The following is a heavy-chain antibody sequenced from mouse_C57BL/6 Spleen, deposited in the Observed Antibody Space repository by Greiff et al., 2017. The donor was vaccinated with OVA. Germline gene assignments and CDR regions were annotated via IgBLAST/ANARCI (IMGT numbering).Heavy chain of an antibody. CDR3: AKNDYYGSSSWFAY. D-gene: IGHD1-1*01. Sequence: VKVVESGPGLVQPSQSLSITCTVSGFSLTSYGVHWVRQSPGKGLEWLGVIWRGGSTDYNAAFMSRLSITKDNSKSQVFFKMNSLQADDTAIYYCAKNDYYGSSSWFAYWGQGTLVTVSA. J-gene: IGHJ3*01. CDR2: IWRGGST. CDR1: GFSLTSYG. V-gene: IGHV2-5*01.